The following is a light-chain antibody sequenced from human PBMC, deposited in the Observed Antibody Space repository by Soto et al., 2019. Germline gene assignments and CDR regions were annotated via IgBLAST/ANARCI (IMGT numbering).Light chain of an antibody. V-gene: IGKV1-5*03. Sequence: DIPLTQSPSTLSASIGDRVTIACRASQNIGVWLAWYQQKPGKVPYLLIYKTSILEEGVPSRFSGSGSGTNFTLTIDSLQPDDFATYYCQQWSLYSWTFGQGTTVEI. CDR3: QQWSLYSWT. J-gene: IGKJ1*01. CDR1: QNIGVW. CDR2: KTS.